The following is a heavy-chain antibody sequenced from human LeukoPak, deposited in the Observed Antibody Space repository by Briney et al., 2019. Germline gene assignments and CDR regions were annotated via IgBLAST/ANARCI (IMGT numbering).Heavy chain of an antibody. CDR1: GGSFSGYY. CDR3: ARGGPYYYDSSGYYYEFDY. V-gene: IGHV4-34*01. Sequence: SSETLSLTCAVYGGSFSGYYWSWIRQPPGKGLEWIGEINHSGSTNYNPSLKSRVTISVDTSKNQFSLKLSSVTAADTAVYYCARGGPYYYDSSGYYYEFDYWGQGTLVTVSS. CDR2: INHSGST. D-gene: IGHD3-22*01. J-gene: IGHJ4*02.